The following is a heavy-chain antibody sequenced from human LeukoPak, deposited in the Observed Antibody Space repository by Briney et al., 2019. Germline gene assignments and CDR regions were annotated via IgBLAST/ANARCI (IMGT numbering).Heavy chain of an antibody. CDR1: GGSFSGYY. V-gene: IGHV4-34*01. CDR2: INHSGST. CDR3: ARGYCSGGSCYLDY. Sequence: SETLSLTCAVYGGSFSGYYWSWIRQPPGKGLEWIGEINHSGSTNYNPSLKSRVTISVDTSKNQFSLKLSSVTAADTAVYYCARGYCSGGSCYLDYWGQGTLVTVSS. J-gene: IGHJ4*02. D-gene: IGHD2-15*01.